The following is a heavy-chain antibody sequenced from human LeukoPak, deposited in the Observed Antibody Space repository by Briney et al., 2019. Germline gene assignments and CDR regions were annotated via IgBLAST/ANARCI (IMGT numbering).Heavy chain of an antibody. V-gene: IGHV3-23*01. CDR3: AIARDAYNYYWFDP. CDR2: ISGGYTAAT. D-gene: IGHD5-24*01. J-gene: IGHJ5*02. CDR1: GFTFSSYA. Sequence: GGSLRRSCAASGFTFSSYAMSWVRQAPGKGLEWVSAISGGYTAATDYADSVKGRFTIYRDNYDNTLYLEMNSLRAEDTALYYCAIARDAYNYYWFDPWGQGTLVTVSS.